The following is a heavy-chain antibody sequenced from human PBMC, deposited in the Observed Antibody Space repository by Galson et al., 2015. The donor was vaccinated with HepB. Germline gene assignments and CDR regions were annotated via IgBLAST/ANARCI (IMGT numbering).Heavy chain of an antibody. V-gene: IGHV4-59*13. D-gene: IGHD1-14*01. CDR2: IYYTGST. CDR1: GGPISGYY. Sequence: SGGPISGYYWSWIRQSPGKGLEWIAHIYYTGSTYYNPSLKSRATISLDMSKNQCSLKLGSVTAADTAVYYCARAAGGSTARNFDHWGQGTLVAVSS. J-gene: IGHJ4*02. CDR3: ARAAGGSTARNFDH.